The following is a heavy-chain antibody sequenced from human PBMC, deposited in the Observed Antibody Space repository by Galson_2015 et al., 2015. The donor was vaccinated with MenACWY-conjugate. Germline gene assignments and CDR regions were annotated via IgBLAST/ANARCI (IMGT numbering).Heavy chain of an antibody. D-gene: IGHD1-26*01. Sequence: SLRLSCAASGFTVSSNYMSWVRQAPGEGLEWVSVIYSGGSTYYADSVKGRFTISRHNSKNTLYLQMNSLRAEDTAVYYCARGGSGRVMYNWFDPWGQGTLVTVSS. J-gene: IGHJ5*02. CDR3: ARGGSGRVMYNWFDP. CDR2: IYSGGST. V-gene: IGHV3-53*04. CDR1: GFTVSSNY.